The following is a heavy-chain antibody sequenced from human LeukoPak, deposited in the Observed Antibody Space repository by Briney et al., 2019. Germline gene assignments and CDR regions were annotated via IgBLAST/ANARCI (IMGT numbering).Heavy chain of an antibody. CDR1: GGTFSSYA. CDR3: ARGYYDILTGPFDY. D-gene: IGHD3-9*01. CDR2: IIPIFGTA. V-gene: IGHV1-69*05. J-gene: IGHJ4*02. Sequence: SVKVSCKASGGTFSSYAISWVRQAPGQGLEWMGGIIPIFGTANYAQKFQGRVTITTDESTSTAYMELSSLRSEDTAVYYCARGYYDILTGPFDYWGQGTLVTVSS.